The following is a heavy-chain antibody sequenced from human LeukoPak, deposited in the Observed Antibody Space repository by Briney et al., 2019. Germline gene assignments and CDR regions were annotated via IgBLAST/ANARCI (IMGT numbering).Heavy chain of an antibody. D-gene: IGHD5-24*01. J-gene: IGHJ5*02. Sequence: SVKVSCKASGGTFSSYAISWVRQAPGQGLEWMGGIIPIFGTANYAQKFQGRVTPTRDMSTSTDYLELSSLRSEDTAVYYCARDNSVRDEAWWFNPWGQGTLVTVSS. CDR1: GGTFSSYA. CDR3: ARDNSVRDEAWWFNP. CDR2: IIPIFGTA. V-gene: IGHV1-69*05.